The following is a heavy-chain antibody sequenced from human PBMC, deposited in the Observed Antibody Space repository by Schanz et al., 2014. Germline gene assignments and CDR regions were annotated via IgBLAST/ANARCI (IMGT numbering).Heavy chain of an antibody. CDR3: ARLLGGDEGLDQ. J-gene: IGHJ4*02. V-gene: IGHV3-7*01. CDR2: IKQDGSAK. Sequence: EVQLVESGGGLVQPGGSLRLCCVASGFTFSRYWMTWVRQAPGKGLEWVANIKQDGSAKNYVDSVKGRFAISRDNPKNSLCLQMNSLRAEDTALYYCARLLGGDEGLDQWGQGTLVTVSS. CDR1: GFTFSRYW. D-gene: IGHD4-17*01.